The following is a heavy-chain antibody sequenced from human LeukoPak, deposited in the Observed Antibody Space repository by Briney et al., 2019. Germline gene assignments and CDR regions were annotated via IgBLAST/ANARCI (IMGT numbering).Heavy chain of an antibody. CDR3: ASGYSYGSDY. J-gene: IGHJ4*02. V-gene: IGHV3-74*01. Sequence: PGGSLRLSCAASGFTFSSYWMHWVRQGPGKGLVWVSRINSDGSSTSYADSVKGRFTISRDNAKNTLYLQMNSLSAEDTAVYYCASGYSYGSDYWGQGTLVTVSS. CDR2: INSDGSST. D-gene: IGHD5-18*01. CDR1: GFTFSSYW.